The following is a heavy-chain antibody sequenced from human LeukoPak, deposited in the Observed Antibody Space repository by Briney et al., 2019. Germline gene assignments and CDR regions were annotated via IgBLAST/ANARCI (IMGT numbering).Heavy chain of an antibody. Sequence: GASVKVSCKASGGTFSSYAISWVQQAPGQGLEWMGGIIPIFGTANYAQKFQGRVTITADESTSTAYMELSSLRSEDTAVYYCARASTPGYDSRGYFDYWGQGALVPVSS. V-gene: IGHV1-69*13. CDR2: IIPIFGTA. CDR1: GGTFSSYA. J-gene: IGHJ4*02. CDR3: ARASTPGYDSRGYFDY. D-gene: IGHD3-22*01.